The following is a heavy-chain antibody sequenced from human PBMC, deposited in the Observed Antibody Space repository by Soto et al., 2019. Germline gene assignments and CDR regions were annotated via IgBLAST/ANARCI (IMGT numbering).Heavy chain of an antibody. CDR2: ISYDGSNK. V-gene: IGHV3-30*18. Sequence: GGSLRLSCAASGFTFSSYGMHWVRQAPGKGLEWVAVISYDGSNKYYADSVKGRFTISRDNSKNTLYLQMNSLRAEDTAVYYCAKDGYSNYPYYFDYWGQGTLVTVSS. D-gene: IGHD4-4*01. CDR3: AKDGYSNYPYYFDY. J-gene: IGHJ4*02. CDR1: GFTFSSYG.